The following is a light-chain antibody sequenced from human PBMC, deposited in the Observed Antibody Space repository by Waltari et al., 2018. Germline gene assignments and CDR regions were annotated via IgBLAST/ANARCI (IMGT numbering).Light chain of an antibody. CDR3: QSADSSGTYVV. J-gene: IGLJ2*01. CDR1: ALPKQF. Sequence: SYELTQPPSVSVSPGQTARITCSGDALPKQFAYWYQQTPGQAPVMGIYKDRERPSGTPGRFSGSSSVTIFTLTISGVQAEDEADYYCQSADSSGTYVVFGGGTKVTVL. V-gene: IGLV3-25*03. CDR2: KDR.